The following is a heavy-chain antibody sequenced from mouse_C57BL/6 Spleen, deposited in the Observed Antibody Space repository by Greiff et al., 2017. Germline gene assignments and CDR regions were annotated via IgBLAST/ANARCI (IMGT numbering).Heavy chain of an antibody. Sequence: VQLQQSGAELVKPGASVKLSCTASGFNIKDYYMHWVKQRTEQGLEWIGRIDPEDGETKYAPKFQGKATITADTSSNTAYLQLSSLTSEDTAVXSFSKHYLPDWFAYWGQGTLVTVSA. V-gene: IGHV14-2*01. CDR1: GFNIKDYY. CDR2: IDPEDGET. J-gene: IGHJ3*01. D-gene: IGHD5-1*01. CDR3: SKHYLPDWFAY.